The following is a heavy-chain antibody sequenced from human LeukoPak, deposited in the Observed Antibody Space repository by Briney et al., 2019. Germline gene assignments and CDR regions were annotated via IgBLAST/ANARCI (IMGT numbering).Heavy chain of an antibody. Sequence: GGSLRLPCATSGFTFSRYEMNWVRQAPGKGLEWISYISNSGNTIYYAESVMGRFTISRDNAKNSLYLQMNNLRAEDTAIYYCARTAISRFFDYLPLGDNYFDPWGQGTLVTVSS. J-gene: IGHJ5*02. CDR2: ISNSGNTI. CDR1: GFTFSRYE. V-gene: IGHV3-48*03. CDR3: ARTAISRFFDYLPLGDNYFDP. D-gene: IGHD3-9*01.